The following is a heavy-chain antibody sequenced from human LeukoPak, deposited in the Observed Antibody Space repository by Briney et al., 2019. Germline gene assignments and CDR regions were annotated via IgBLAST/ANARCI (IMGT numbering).Heavy chain of an antibody. V-gene: IGHV1-69*13. CDR2: IIPIFGTA. CDR1: GGTFSSYA. J-gene: IGHJ5*02. CDR3: ARAEWELLSWFDP. Sequence: GASVKVSCKASGGTFSSYAISWVRQAPGQGLEWMGGIIPIFGTANYAQKFQGRVTITADEPTSTAYMELSSLRSEDTAVYYRARAEWELLSWFDPWGQGTLVTVSS. D-gene: IGHD1-26*01.